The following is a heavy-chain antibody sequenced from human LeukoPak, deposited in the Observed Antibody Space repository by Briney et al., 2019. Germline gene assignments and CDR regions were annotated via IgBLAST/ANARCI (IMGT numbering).Heavy chain of an antibody. CDR2: IYTSGST. CDR3: ARSPSGNYPFDY. V-gene: IGHV4-61*02. Sequence: PSQTLSLTCTVSGGSISSGSYYWSWIRQPAGKGLEWIGRIYTSGSTNYNPSLKSRVTISVDTSKNQFSLKLSSVTAADTAVYYCARSPSGNYPFDYWGQGTLVTVSS. J-gene: IGHJ4*02. CDR1: GGSISSGSYY. D-gene: IGHD1-26*01.